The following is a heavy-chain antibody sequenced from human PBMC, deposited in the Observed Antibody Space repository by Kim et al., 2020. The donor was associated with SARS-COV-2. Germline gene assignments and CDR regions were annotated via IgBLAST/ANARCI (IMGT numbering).Heavy chain of an antibody. CDR3: ARHYSGWPAHIDY. Sequence: GESLKISCKASGYRFTHYWIGWVRQMPGKGLEWKGVIYPGDSDTKYGPSFQGQISISADKSLNTVYLQWSSLGASDNAIYYCARHYSGWPAHIDYWGQGTLVTASS. J-gene: IGHJ4*02. D-gene: IGHD5-12*01. CDR2: IYPGDSDT. CDR1: GYRFTHYW. V-gene: IGHV5-51*01.